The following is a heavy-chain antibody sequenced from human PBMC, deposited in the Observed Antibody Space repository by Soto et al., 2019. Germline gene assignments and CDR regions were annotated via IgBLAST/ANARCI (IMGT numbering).Heavy chain of an antibody. Sequence: SETLSLTCTVSGDSIDTSGLFWVWIRQAPGKGLEWIVSLSYSGDTNYNPTLKSRVTVSVDTSKVQCTLKVSSVTAADTAVYYCARRYCGGGACLYMDVWGKGTTVTVSS. CDR2: LSYSGDT. V-gene: IGHV4-39*01. CDR1: GDSIDTSGLF. CDR3: ARRYCGGGACLYMDV. D-gene: IGHD2-15*01. J-gene: IGHJ6*03.